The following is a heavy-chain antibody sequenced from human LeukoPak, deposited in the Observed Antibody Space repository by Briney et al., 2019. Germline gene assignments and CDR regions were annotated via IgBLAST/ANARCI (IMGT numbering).Heavy chain of an antibody. Sequence: GGSLRLSCATSGFIFSHHGMNWVRQAPGKGLEWVSGIRADAVTTYYADSVKGRFIISRDNSKNTVYLQMNSLSAEDAAVYYCVKDDGWVQYANWGQGTLVTVSS. CDR3: VKDDGWVQYAN. D-gene: IGHD5-24*01. CDR1: GFIFSHHG. CDR2: IRADAVTT. J-gene: IGHJ4*02. V-gene: IGHV3-23*01.